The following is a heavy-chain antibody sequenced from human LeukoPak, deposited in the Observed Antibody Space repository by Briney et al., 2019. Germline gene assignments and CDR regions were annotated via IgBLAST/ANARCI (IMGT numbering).Heavy chain of an antibody. CDR2: ISGSAHKI. CDR3: ARSIAAAGNFDY. Sequence: GGSLRLSCVASGITFSNYAVSWVRQAPEKGLDWVSVISGSAHKIRYADSVKGRFTISRDNSKNTLYLQMNSLRAEDTAVYYCARSIAAAGNFDYWGQGTLVTVSS. CDR1: GITFSNYA. J-gene: IGHJ4*02. D-gene: IGHD6-13*01. V-gene: IGHV3-23*01.